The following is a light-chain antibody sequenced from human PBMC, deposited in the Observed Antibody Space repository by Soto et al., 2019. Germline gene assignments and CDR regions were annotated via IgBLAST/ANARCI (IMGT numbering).Light chain of an antibody. V-gene: IGKV3-11*01. CDR2: GAS. J-gene: IGKJ5*01. CDR3: QQRSNWLPT. Sequence: ETVMTQSPATLSVSPGGRATLSCRASQSISDTLAWYQQKPGQAPRLLIHGASNRAAGIPDRFSGSGSGTDFTLTISSLEPEDFAVYYCQQRSNWLPTFGQGTRLEIK. CDR1: QSISDT.